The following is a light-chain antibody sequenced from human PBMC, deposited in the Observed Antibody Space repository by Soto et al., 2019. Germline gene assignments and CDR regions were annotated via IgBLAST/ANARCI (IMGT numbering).Light chain of an antibody. J-gene: IGKJ1*01. V-gene: IGKV3-20*01. CDR3: QQYGSLWT. CDR2: GAS. Sequence: ELVLTQSPGTLSLSPGERATLSCRASQSVSSSYLAWYQQKPGQAPRLLIYGASSRATGIPDRFSGSGSGTDFTLTISRLEPEDFAMYYCQQYGSLWTFGQGTKVEIK. CDR1: QSVSSSY.